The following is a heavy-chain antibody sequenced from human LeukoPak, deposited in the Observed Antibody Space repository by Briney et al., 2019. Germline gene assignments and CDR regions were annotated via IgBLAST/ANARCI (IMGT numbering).Heavy chain of an antibody. CDR3: AREGGKVRYYYGMDV. D-gene: IGHD3-16*01. Sequence: PSETLSLTCTVSGGSISSGGYYWSWIRQHPGKGLEWIGYIYYSGCTYYNPSLKSRVTISVDTSKNQFSLKLSSVTAADTAVYYCAREGGKVRYYYGMDVWGQGTTVTVSS. J-gene: IGHJ6*02. CDR1: GGSISSGGYY. CDR2: IYYSGCT. V-gene: IGHV4-31*03.